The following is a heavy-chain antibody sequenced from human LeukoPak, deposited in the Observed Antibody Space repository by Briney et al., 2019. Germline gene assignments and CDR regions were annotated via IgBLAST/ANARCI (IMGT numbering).Heavy chain of an antibody. J-gene: IGHJ4*02. CDR2: ISAYNGNT. CDR3: GRAFSTRVGGFMSY. V-gene: IGHV1-18*01. Sequence: EASVKVSCKASGYTFTSYGISWVRQAPGQGLEWMGWISAYNGNTNYAQKLQGRVTMTTDTSTSTAYMELRSLRSDDTAVYYCGRAFSTRVGGFMSYWGKEPLVTVSS. CDR1: GYTFTSYG. D-gene: IGHD3-16*01.